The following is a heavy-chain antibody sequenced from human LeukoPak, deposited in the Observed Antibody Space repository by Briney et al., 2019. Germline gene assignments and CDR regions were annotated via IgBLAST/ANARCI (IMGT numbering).Heavy chain of an antibody. CDR2: INHSGST. CDR3: ARQYYYGSGSYYSPWGYYYYMDV. Sequence: SETLSLTCAVYGGSFSGYYWSWIRQPPGKGLEWIGEINHSGSTNYNPSLKSRVTISVDTSKNQFSLKLSSVTAADTAVYYCARQYYYGSGSYYSPWGYYYYMDVWGKGTTVTISS. J-gene: IGHJ6*03. CDR1: GGSFSGYY. V-gene: IGHV4-34*01. D-gene: IGHD3-10*01.